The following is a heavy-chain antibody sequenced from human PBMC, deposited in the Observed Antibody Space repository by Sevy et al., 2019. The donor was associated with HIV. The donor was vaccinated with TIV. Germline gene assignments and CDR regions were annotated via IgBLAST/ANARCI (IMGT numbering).Heavy chain of an antibody. CDR2: ISYDGSNK. D-gene: IGHD7-27*01. V-gene: IGHV3-30-3*01. CDR3: ARDLLTGDAFDI. J-gene: IGHJ3*02. CDR1: GFNFSSYA. Sequence: GGSLRLSCAASGFNFSSYAMHWVHQATGKGLEWVAVISYDGSNKYYADSVKGRFTISRDNSKNTLYLQMNSLRAEDTAVYYCARDLLTGDAFDIWGQGTMVTVSS.